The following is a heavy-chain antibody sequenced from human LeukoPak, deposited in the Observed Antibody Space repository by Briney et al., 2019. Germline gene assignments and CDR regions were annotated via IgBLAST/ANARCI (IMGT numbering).Heavy chain of an antibody. Sequence: SETLSLTCTVSGGSISSYYWSWFRQTPGKGPEWIGYIYYSGSTKYNPSLKSRVTISIDKSKNQFSLKLSSVTAADTAVYYCARDPADYYYMDVWGKGTTVTVSS. CDR3: ARDPADYYYMDV. J-gene: IGHJ6*03. CDR1: GGSISSYY. CDR2: IYYSGST. V-gene: IGHV4-59*12.